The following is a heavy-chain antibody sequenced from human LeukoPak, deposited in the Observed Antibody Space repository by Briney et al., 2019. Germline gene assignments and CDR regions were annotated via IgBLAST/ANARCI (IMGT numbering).Heavy chain of an antibody. D-gene: IGHD6-13*01. CDR1: GYTFTSYA. V-gene: IGHV1-3*01. J-gene: IGHJ6*03. CDR2: IDAGNGNT. Sequence: VASVKVSCKASGYTFTSYAMHWVRQAPGQRLEWMGWIDAGNGNTKYSQEFQGRVTITRDTSASTAYMELSRLRSDDTAVYYCARDRIAAAGLNYYYYMDVWGKGTTVTVSS. CDR3: ARDRIAAAGLNYYYYMDV.